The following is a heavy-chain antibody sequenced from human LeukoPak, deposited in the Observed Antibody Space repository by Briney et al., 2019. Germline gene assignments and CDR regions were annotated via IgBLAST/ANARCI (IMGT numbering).Heavy chain of an antibody. CDR3: AKVAGKSIDY. V-gene: IGHV3-48*01. D-gene: IGHD6-19*01. CDR1: GFTFSIYS. Sequence: GGSLRLSRAASGFTFSIYSMNWVRQAPGKGLEWLSYISGGSTTIYYADSVKGRFTISRDNAKNSLYLQMNSLRAEDTAVYYCAKVAGKSIDYWGQGTLVTVSS. J-gene: IGHJ4*02. CDR2: ISGGSTTI.